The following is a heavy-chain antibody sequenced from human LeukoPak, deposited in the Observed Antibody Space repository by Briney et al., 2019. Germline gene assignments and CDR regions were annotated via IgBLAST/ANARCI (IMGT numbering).Heavy chain of an antibody. D-gene: IGHD4/OR15-4a*01. CDR2: ISYDGSNK. CDR1: GFTFSSYG. J-gene: IGHJ4*02. CDR3: ARDTLGEGEDANYAVYYFDY. Sequence: TGGSLRLSCAASGFTFSSYGMHWVRQAPGKGLEWVAVISYDGSNKYYADSVKGRFTISRDNGKNSLDLQMNSLRADDTAVYYCARDTLGEGEDANYAVYYFDYWGQGTVVTVSS. V-gene: IGHV3-30*03.